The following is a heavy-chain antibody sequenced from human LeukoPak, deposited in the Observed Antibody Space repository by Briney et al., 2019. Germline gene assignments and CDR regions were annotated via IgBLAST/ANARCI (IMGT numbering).Heavy chain of an antibody. D-gene: IGHD3-22*01. CDR1: GGSISSSSYY. Sequence: PSETLSLTCTVSGGSISSSSYYWGWIRQPPGKGLEWIGSIYYSGSTYYNPSLKSRVTISGDTSKNQFSLKLSSVTAADTAVYYCGRDRDSSGIDYWGQGTLVTVSS. V-gene: IGHV4-39*07. CDR3: GRDRDSSGIDY. J-gene: IGHJ4*02. CDR2: IYYSGST.